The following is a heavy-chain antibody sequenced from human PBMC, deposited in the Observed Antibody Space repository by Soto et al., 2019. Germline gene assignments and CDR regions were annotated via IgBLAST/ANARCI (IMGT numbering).Heavy chain of an antibody. CDR1: GFTFSDYY. CDR2: ISSSGSTI. CDR3: AREDVVVVAATQYYYYGMDV. D-gene: IGHD2-15*01. Sequence: PGGSLRLSCAASGFTFSDYYMSWIRQAPGKGLEWVSYISSSGSTIYYADSVKGRFTISRDNAKNSLYLQMNSLRAEDTAVYYCAREDVVVVAATQYYYYGMDVWGQGPTVTVSS. V-gene: IGHV3-11*01. J-gene: IGHJ6*02.